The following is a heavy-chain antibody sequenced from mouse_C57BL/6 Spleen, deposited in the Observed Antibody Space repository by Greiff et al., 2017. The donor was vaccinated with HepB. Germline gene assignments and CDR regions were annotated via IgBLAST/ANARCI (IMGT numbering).Heavy chain of an antibody. CDR1: GFTFSDYY. Sequence: EVKLMESEGGLVQPGSSMKLSCTASGFTFSDYYMAWVRQVPEKGLEWVANINYDGSSTYYLDSLKSRFIISRDNAKNILYLQMSSLKSEDTATYYCARDTYDGYWYYFDYWGQGTTLTVSS. D-gene: IGHD2-3*01. J-gene: IGHJ2*01. CDR2: INYDGSST. V-gene: IGHV5-16*01. CDR3: ARDTYDGYWYYFDY.